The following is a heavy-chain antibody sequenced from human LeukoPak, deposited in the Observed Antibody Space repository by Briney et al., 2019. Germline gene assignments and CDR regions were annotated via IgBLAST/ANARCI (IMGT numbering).Heavy chain of an antibody. CDR1: GFTVSSNY. CDR3: AKDLELLWFGESSNEEYYFDY. D-gene: IGHD3-10*01. J-gene: IGHJ4*02. Sequence: GGSLRLSCAASGFTVSSNYMSWVRQAPGKGLEWVSAISGSGGSTYYADSVKGQFTISRDNSKNTLYLQMNSLRAEDTAVYYCAKDLELLWFGESSNEEYYFDYWGQGTLVTVSS. V-gene: IGHV3-23*01. CDR2: ISGSGGST.